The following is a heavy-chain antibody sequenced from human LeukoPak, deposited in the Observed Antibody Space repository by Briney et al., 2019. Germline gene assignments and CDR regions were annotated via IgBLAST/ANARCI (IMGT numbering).Heavy chain of an antibody. D-gene: IGHD5-24*01. CDR1: GGSIIGYY. V-gene: IGHV4-59*08. CDR2: IFYIGTT. CDR3: ARRIDGYNYNWFDP. J-gene: IGHJ5*02. Sequence: PSETLSLTCTVSGGSIIGYYWSWIRQPPGKGLEWIGHIFYIGTTNYNPSLKSRATISVDTSKNQFSLILISVTAADTAVYYCARRIDGYNYNWFDPWGQGTLVTVSS.